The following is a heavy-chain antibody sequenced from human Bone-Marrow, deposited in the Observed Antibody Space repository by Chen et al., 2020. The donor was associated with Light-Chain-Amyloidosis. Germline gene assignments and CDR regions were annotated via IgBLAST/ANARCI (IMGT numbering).Heavy chain of an antibody. D-gene: IGHD5-12*01. CDR3: ARRRDGYNFDY. CDR1: GYTFPNYW. Sequence: EVQLEQSGPEVKXPGESLKISCKGSGYTFPNYWIGWVRQMPGKGLEWMGVIYPDDSDARYSPSFEGQVTISADKSITTAYLQWRSLKASDTAMYYCARRRDGYNFDYWGQGTLVTVSS. CDR2: IYPDDSDA. V-gene: IGHV5-51*01. J-gene: IGHJ4*02.